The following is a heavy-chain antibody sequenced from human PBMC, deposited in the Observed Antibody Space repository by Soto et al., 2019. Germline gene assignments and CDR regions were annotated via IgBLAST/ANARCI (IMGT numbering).Heavy chain of an antibody. Sequence: TSETLSLTCTVSGGSISSYYWSWIRQPPGKGLEWIGYIYYSGSTNYNPSLKSRVTISVDTSKNQFSLKLSSVTAADTAVYYCARDSLYDSSGYPPSDAFDIWGQGTMVTVSS. CDR2: IYYSGST. CDR3: ARDSLYDSSGYPPSDAFDI. CDR1: GGSISSYY. J-gene: IGHJ3*02. V-gene: IGHV4-59*01. D-gene: IGHD3-22*01.